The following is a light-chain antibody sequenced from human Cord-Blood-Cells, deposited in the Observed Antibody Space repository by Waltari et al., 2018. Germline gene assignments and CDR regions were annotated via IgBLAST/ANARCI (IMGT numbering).Light chain of an antibody. CDR1: SSHVGSYNL. V-gene: IGLV2-23*01. Sequence: QSALTQPASVSGSPGQSIPISCTGTSSHVGSYNLVSWYQQHPGKAPKLMIYEGSKRPSGVSNRFSGSKSGNTASLTISGLQAEDEADYYCCSYAGSVVFGGGTKLTVL. CDR3: CSYAGSVV. CDR2: EGS. J-gene: IGLJ2*01.